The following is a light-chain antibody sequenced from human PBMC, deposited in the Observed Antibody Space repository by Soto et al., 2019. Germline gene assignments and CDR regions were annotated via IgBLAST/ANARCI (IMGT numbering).Light chain of an antibody. V-gene: IGKV3-11*01. CDR3: HQRKSWPRT. J-gene: IGKJ1*01. Sequence: EMVLTQSPATLSSLPGDVVTLAFMASQYINTRLAWYQHRPGQAPRLLIYQTSIRAAGIPARFSASGTGTDFTLTISDVQPEDFAVYYCHQRKSWPRTFGQGTKVDIK. CDR1: QYINTR. CDR2: QTS.